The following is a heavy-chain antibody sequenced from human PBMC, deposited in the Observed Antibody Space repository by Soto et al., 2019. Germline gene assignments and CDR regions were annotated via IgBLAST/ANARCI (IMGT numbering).Heavy chain of an antibody. CDR2: INPNSGGT. CDR1: GYTFTGYY. D-gene: IGHD1-7*01. CDR3: GTTLPYNWNYEPSYFDY. J-gene: IGHJ4*02. Sequence: ASVKVSCTASGYTFTGYYMHWVRQAPGQGLEWMGWINPNSGGTNYAQKFQGWVTMTRDTSISTAYMELSRLRSDDTAVYYCGTTLPYNWNYEPSYFDYWGQGTLVTVSS. V-gene: IGHV1-2*04.